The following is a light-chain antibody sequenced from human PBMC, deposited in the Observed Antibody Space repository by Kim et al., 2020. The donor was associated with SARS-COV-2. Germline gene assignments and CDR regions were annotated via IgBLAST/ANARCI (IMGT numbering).Light chain of an antibody. CDR2: GTT. CDR1: TGPVTSDYY. J-gene: IGLJ2*01. V-gene: IGLV7-43*01. Sequence: QAVVTQEPSLTVSPGGTVTLTCASSTGPVTSDYYPNWFQQKPGQAPRALIYGTTNKHSWTPARFSGSLLGGKAALTLSGVQPEDEADYFCLLYYGGAQVFGGGTQLTVL. CDR3: LLYYGGAQV.